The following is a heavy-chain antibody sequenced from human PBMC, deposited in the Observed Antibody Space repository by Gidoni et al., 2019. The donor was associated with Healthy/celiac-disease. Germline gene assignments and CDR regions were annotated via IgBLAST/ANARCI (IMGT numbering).Heavy chain of an antibody. D-gene: IGHD6-13*01. J-gene: IGHJ4*02. CDR3: ARLGSYSSSWYIPYYFDY. CDR2: IYSGGST. CDR1: GFTVSSNY. Sequence: EVQLVESGGGLIQPGGSLRLSCAASGFTVSSNYMSWVRQAPGKGLEWVSVIYSGGSTYYADSVKGRLTISRDNAKNTLYLQMNSLRAEDTAVYYCARLGSYSSSWYIPYYFDYWGQGTLVTVSS. V-gene: IGHV3-53*01.